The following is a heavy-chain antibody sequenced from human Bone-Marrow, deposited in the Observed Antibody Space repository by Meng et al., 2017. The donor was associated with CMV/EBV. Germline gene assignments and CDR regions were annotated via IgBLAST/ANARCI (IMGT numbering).Heavy chain of an antibody. J-gene: IGHJ6*02. Sequence: SVKVSCKASGGTFSRSAISWVRQAPGQGLEWMGGIIPILALANYAQKFQGRVTITADTSTSTAYMALSSLRSEDTAVYYCASENCGGDSYPDPYYDYAMDVWGQGTTVTVSS. CDR2: IIPILALA. D-gene: IGHD2-21*01. CDR1: GGTFSRSA. CDR3: ASENCGGDSYPDPYYDYAMDV. V-gene: IGHV1-69*10.